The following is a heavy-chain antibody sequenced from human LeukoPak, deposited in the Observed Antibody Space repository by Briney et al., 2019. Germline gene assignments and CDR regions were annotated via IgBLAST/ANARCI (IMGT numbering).Heavy chain of an antibody. V-gene: IGHV1-69*13. CDR3: ARDRSSTYGSGSYYKGFDP. CDR1: GYTFTSYG. CDR2: IIPIFGTA. Sequence: GASVKVSCKASGYTFTSYGISWVRQAPGQGLEWMGGIIPIFGTANYAQKFQGRVTITADESTSTAYMELSSLRSEDTAVYYCARDRSSTYGSGSYYKGFDPWGQGTLVTVSS. D-gene: IGHD3-10*01. J-gene: IGHJ5*02.